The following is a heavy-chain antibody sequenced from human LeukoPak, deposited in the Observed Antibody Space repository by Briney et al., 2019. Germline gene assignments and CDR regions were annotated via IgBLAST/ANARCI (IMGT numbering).Heavy chain of an antibody. CDR1: GFTFSSYG. CDR2: ISGSGGST. D-gene: IGHD2-2*01. CDR3: AKGGGCSSTSCYLVS. Sequence: PGGSLRLSCAASGFTFSSYGMSWVRQAPGKGLEWVSAISGSGGSTYYADSVKGRFTISRDNSKNTLYLQMNSLRAEDTAVYYCAKGGGCSSTSCYLVSWGQGTLVTVSS. J-gene: IGHJ4*02. V-gene: IGHV3-23*01.